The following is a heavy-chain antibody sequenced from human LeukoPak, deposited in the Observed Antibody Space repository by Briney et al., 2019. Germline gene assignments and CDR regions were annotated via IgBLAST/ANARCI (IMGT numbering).Heavy chain of an antibody. V-gene: IGHV3-23*01. CDR3: AKALAFGLQLWFDY. CDR1: GFTFRSFA. Sequence: GGSLRLSCAASGFTFRSFAMSWVRQAPGKGLEWVSAVSGSGGSTYYADSVKGRFTISRDNSKNTLYLQMNSLRAEDTAVYYYAKALAFGLQLWFDYWGQGTLVTVSS. J-gene: IGHJ4*02. CDR2: VSGSGGST. D-gene: IGHD3-10*01.